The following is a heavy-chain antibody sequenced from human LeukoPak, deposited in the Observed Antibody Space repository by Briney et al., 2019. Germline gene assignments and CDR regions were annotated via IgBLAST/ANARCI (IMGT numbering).Heavy chain of an antibody. CDR1: GFTFSGYG. CDR2: IRYDGSYK. J-gene: IGHJ4*01. V-gene: IGHV3-30*02. D-gene: IGHD6-13*01. CDR3: AGIAAVAIY. Sequence: GRSLRLSCAASGFTFSGYGMHWVRQAPGKGLEWVTFIRYDGSYKYYADSVKGRFTISRDNSKSILYLQMNSLRVEDTAVYYCAGIAAVAIYWGQGTLVTVSS.